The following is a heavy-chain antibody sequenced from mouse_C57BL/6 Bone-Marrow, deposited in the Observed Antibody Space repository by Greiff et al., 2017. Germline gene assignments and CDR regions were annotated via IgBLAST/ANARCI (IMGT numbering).Heavy chain of an antibody. CDR1: GFTFSSYG. CDR3: ARAGTWFAD. V-gene: IGHV5-6*02. Sequence: EVMLVESGGDLVKPGGSLKLSCAASGFTFSSYGMSWVRQTPDKRLEWVATISSGGSYTYYPDSVKGRFTISRDNAKNTLYLQMSSLKSEDTAMYYCARAGTWFADWGKGTLVTVSA. J-gene: IGHJ3*01. D-gene: IGHD3-1*01. CDR2: ISSGGSYT.